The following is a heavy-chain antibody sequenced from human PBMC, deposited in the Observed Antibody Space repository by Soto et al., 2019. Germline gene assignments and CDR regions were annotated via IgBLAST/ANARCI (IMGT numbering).Heavy chain of an antibody. Sequence: ASVKVSCKASGYTFTSYGISWVRQAPGQGLEWMGWISAYNGNTNYAQKLQGRVTMTTDTSTSTAYMELRSLRSDDTAVYYCARSQIGHSSSWYFYYYYGMDVWGQGTTVTVSS. CDR1: GYTFTSYG. CDR2: ISAYNGNT. V-gene: IGHV1-18*01. CDR3: ARSQIGHSSSWYFYYYYGMDV. J-gene: IGHJ6*02. D-gene: IGHD6-13*01.